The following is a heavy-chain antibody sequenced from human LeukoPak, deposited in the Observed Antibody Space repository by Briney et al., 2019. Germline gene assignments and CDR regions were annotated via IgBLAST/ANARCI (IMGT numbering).Heavy chain of an antibody. CDR3: ARDGYYYDSSGYWSRGYYMDV. CDR1: GFTFSSYE. Sequence: QAGGSLRLSCAASGFTFSSYEMNWVRQAPGKGLEWVSYISSSGSTIYYADSVKGRFTISRDNAKNSLYLQMNSLRAEDTAVYYCARDGYYYDSSGYWSRGYYMDVWGKGTTVTVSS. D-gene: IGHD3-22*01. J-gene: IGHJ6*03. CDR2: ISSSGSTI. V-gene: IGHV3-48*03.